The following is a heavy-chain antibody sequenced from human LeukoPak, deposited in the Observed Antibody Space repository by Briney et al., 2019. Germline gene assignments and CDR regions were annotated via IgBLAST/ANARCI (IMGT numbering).Heavy chain of an antibody. J-gene: IGHJ4*02. CDR3: APFKHDYNMFDS. Sequence: ASVKVSCKASGYTFTTYRITWVRQAPGQGLEWMGWYSGFNDDTNYAQKFQGRVIMTTDKSTSTAYLELRSLTPDDTAVYYCAPFKHDYNMFDSWGQGTLVTVSS. CDR2: YSGFNDDT. V-gene: IGHV1-18*01. D-gene: IGHD5-24*01. CDR1: GYTFTTYR.